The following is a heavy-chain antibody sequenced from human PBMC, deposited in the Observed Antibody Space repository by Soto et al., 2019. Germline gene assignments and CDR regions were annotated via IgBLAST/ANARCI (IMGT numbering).Heavy chain of an antibody. J-gene: IGHJ3*02. CDR1: GFTFSSHG. CDR3: AKDRGVEGSSVRAFDI. D-gene: IGHD2-8*01. CDR2: ISGSAGTT. Sequence: PGGSLRLSCAASGFTFSSHGMNWVHQAPGKGLEWVSFISGSAGTTFYADSVKDRFTISRDNSKNTLYLQMNSLRAEDTALYYCAKDRGVEGSSVRAFDIWGQGTMVTVSS. V-gene: IGHV3-23*01.